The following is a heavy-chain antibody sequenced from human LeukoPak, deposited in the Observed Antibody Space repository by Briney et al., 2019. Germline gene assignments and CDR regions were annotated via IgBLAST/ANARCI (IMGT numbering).Heavy chain of an antibody. CDR2: ISHSGST. CDR1: GGSFSGYY. J-gene: IGHJ4*02. V-gene: IGHV4-34*01. CDR3: ARGWKATIPY. Sequence: SETLSLTCAVYGGSFSGYYWSWIRQPPGKGLEWIGEISHSGSTNYNPSLKSRVTISVDTSKNQFSLRLSSVTAADTAVCYCARGWKATIPYWGQGTLVTVSS. D-gene: IGHD5-24*01.